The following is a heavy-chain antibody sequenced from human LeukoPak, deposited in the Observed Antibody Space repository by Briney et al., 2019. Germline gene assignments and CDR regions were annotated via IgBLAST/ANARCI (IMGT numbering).Heavy chain of an antibody. D-gene: IGHD6-6*01. J-gene: IGHJ4*02. CDR3: ARGRWQLVPFDY. Sequence: PGGSLRPSCAASGFTFSDYYMSWIRQAPGKGLEWISYISNSGSTIYYADSVKGRFTISRDNAKNSLFLQMNSLRADDTAVYYCARGRWQLVPFDYWGQGTLVTVSS. V-gene: IGHV3-11*04. CDR2: ISNSGSTI. CDR1: GFTFSDYY.